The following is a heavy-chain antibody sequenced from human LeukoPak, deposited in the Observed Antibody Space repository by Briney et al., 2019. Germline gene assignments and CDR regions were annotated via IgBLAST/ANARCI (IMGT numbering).Heavy chain of an antibody. CDR3: ARTFYAPYYDSTADWFDP. Sequence: PSETLSLTCTVSGGSISNYYWNWIRQPAGKGLEWIGRKSVSGHTNYRSSLESRVTMSVDTSKNQFSLRLNSVTAADTAFYYCARTFYAPYYDSTADWFDPWGQGTLVSVSS. CDR2: KSVSGHT. V-gene: IGHV4-4*07. J-gene: IGHJ5*02. D-gene: IGHD3-22*01. CDR1: GGSISNYY.